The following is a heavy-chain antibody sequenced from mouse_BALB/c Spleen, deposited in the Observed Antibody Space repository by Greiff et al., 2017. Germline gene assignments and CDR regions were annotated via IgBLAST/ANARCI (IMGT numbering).Heavy chain of an antibody. J-gene: IGHJ4*01. CDR2: IDPSDSYT. CDR1: GYTFTSYW. V-gene: IGHV1-69*02. Sequence: QVQLKQPGAELVKPGASVKLSCKASGYTFTSYWMHWVKQRPGQGLEWIGEIDPSDSYTNYNQKFKGKATLTVDKSSSTAYMQLSSLTSEDSAVYYCARYDGLYYYAMDYWGQGTSVTVAS. D-gene: IGHD2-3*01. CDR3: ARYDGLYYYAMDY.